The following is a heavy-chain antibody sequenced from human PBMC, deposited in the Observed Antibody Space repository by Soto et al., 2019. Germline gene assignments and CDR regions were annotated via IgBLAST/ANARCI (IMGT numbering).Heavy chain of an antibody. V-gene: IGHV3-48*02. CDR3: ARFFGSGFDY. CDR2: ISTSGATR. Sequence: EVQLVESGGGLVQPGGSLRLSCVASGFTFSTDSMNWVRQAPGKGLEWVAHISTSGATRYYADTVNGRFTISRDNAKNSLYLQMDSLRNEDTAVYYCARFFGSGFDYWGQGTLVTVSS. D-gene: IGHD2-15*01. CDR1: GFTFSTDS. J-gene: IGHJ4*02.